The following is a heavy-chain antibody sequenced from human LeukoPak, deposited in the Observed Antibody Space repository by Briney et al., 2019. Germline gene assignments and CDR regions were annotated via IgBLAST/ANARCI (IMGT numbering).Heavy chain of an antibody. D-gene: IGHD1-7*01. J-gene: IGHJ3*01. CDR1: AYTFIYYF. Sequence: ASVTVSFTSSAYTFIYYFLHWVRHAPGQRLEWMGWINHRSGATRYAEKMQGRVTMTRDTAISTAYMDLSRMGSDDTAIYYCARAIGGTLGGAFDLWGQGTMVIVSS. CDR3: ARAIGGTLGGAFDL. V-gene: IGHV1-2*02. CDR2: INHRSGAT.